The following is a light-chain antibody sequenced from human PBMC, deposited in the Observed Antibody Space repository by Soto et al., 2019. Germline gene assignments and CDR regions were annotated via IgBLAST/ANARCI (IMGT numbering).Light chain of an antibody. CDR1: NSNIGSEN. J-gene: IGLJ3*02. CDR2: ANN. CDR3: AAWDDSLQGWV. V-gene: IGLV1-44*01. Sequence: QSVLTQPPSASGTPGQRVTISCSGSNSNIGSENVNWYQQVPGTAPKLLIYANNQRPSGLPDRFSVSKSGTSASLAIGGLQSEDEADYYCAAWDDSLQGWVFGGGTKLTVL.